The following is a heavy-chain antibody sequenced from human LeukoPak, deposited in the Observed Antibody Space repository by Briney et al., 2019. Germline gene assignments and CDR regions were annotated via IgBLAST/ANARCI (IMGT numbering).Heavy chain of an antibody. V-gene: IGHV4-34*01. Sequence: PSETLSLTCAVYGGSFSGYYWSWIRQPPGKGLECVGEINHSGSTNYNPSLKSRVSISVDSSKNQFSLKVSSVTAADTAVYYCARGSDTAAGLYWGQGTLVTVSS. J-gene: IGHJ4*02. CDR1: GGSFSGYY. D-gene: IGHD6-13*01. CDR3: ARGSDTAAGLY. CDR2: INHSGST.